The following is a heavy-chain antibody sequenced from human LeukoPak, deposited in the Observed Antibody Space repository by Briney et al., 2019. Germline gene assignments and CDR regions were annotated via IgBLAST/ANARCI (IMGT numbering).Heavy chain of an antibody. J-gene: IGHJ4*02. V-gene: IGHV3-74*01. Sequence: GGSLRLSCAASGFTFSNYWMNWVRQAPGRGLVGVSRINKDGSDISYADSVKGRFTISRDNAKNTLYLQMNSLRAEDSGVYYCARGRGYSYAPYDYWGQGTLVTVSS. CDR3: ARGRGYSYAPYDY. CDR2: INKDGSDI. D-gene: IGHD5-18*01. CDR1: GFTFSNYW.